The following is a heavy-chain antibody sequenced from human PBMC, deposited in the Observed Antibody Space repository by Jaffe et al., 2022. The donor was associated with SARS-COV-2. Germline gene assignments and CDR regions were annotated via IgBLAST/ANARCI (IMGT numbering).Heavy chain of an antibody. D-gene: IGHD3-10*01. V-gene: IGHV3-23*01. CDR3: AKAPITFNREGPDL. CDR1: GFTFSTYA. CDR2: ITNNGGTT. Sequence: EVQLLESGGKLVKPGGSLSLSCAASGFTFSTYAMNWVRQAPGKGLEWVSIITNNGGTTYYADSVKGRFRISRDNSKNTLYLQMNSLRAEDTAVYHCAKAPITFNREGPDLWGQGTLVTVSS. J-gene: IGHJ5*02.